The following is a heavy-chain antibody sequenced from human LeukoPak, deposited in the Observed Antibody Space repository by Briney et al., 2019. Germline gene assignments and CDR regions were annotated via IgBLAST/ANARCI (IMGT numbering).Heavy chain of an antibody. Sequence: PSETLSLTCAVHGGSFSGYYWSWIRQPPGKGLEWIGEINHSGSTNYNPSLKSRVTISVDTSKNQFSLKLSSVTAADTAVYYCARVWKLRLGELSLYHWFDPWGHGTLVTVSS. CDR1: GGSFSGYY. CDR2: INHSGST. D-gene: IGHD3-16*02. V-gene: IGHV4-34*01. J-gene: IGHJ5*02. CDR3: ARVWKLRLGELSLYHWFDP.